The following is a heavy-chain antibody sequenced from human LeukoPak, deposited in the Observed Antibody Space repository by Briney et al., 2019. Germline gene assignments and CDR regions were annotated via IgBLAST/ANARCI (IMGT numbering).Heavy chain of an antibody. D-gene: IGHD7-27*01. J-gene: IGHJ5*02. CDR2: INEDGSET. CDR3: AKDRELGIGLS. V-gene: IGHV3-7*01. CDR1: GITFTSYW. Sequence: GGSLRLSCAASGITFTSYWMTWVRQAPGKGLEWVANINEDGSETYYVDSVKGRFTISRDNAKKSLDLQMNSLRAEDTAVYYCAKDRELGIGLSWGQGTLVTVSS.